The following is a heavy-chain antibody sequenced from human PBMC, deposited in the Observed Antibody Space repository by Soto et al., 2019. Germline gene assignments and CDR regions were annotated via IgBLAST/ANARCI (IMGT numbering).Heavy chain of an antibody. Sequence: GGSLRLSCAASGFTFSSYWMHWVRQAPGKGLVWVSRINSDGSSTSYADSVKGRFTISRDNAKNTLYLQMNSLGAEDTAVYYCARAEIRDYGDYEANLRAFDIWGQGTMVTVSS. J-gene: IGHJ3*02. CDR2: INSDGSST. CDR1: GFTFSSYW. CDR3: ARAEIRDYGDYEANLRAFDI. D-gene: IGHD4-17*01. V-gene: IGHV3-74*01.